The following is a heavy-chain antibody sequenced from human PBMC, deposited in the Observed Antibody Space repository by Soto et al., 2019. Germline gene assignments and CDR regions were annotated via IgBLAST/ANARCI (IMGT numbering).Heavy chain of an antibody. D-gene: IGHD6-6*01. V-gene: IGHV1-69*06. CDR1: GGTFSSYA. CDR3: ARVVVRANYYYGMDV. CDR2: IIPIFGTA. J-gene: IGHJ6*02. Sequence: ASVKVSCKASGGTFSSYAISWVRQAPGQGLEWMGGIIPIFGTANYAQKFQGRVTITADKSTSTAYMELSSLRSEDTAVYYCARVVVRANYYYGMDVWGQGTTVTVSS.